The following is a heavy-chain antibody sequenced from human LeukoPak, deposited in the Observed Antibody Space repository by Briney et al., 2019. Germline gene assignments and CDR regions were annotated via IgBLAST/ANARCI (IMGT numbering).Heavy chain of an antibody. CDR3: ARLGYCSGGSCY. J-gene: IGHJ4*02. CDR2: ISSSSSYI. D-gene: IGHD2-15*01. Sequence: PGGSLRLSCAASGFTFSSYSMNWVRQAPGKGLEWVSPISSSSSYIHYADSVKGRFTISRDNAKNSLYLQMNSLRAEDTAVYYCARLGYCSGGSCYWGQGTLVTVSS. V-gene: IGHV3-21*01. CDR1: GFTFSSYS.